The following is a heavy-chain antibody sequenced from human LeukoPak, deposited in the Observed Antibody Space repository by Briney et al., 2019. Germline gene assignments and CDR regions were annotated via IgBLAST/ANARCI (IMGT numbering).Heavy chain of an antibody. CDR2: ISSSSSYI. CDR1: GFTFSSYS. J-gene: IGHJ4*02. Sequence: GGSLKLSCAASGFTFSSYSMNWVRQAPGKGLEWVSSISSSSSYIYYADSVKGRFTISRDNAKNSLYLQMNSLRAEDTAVYYCARELIGVVPAATNDYWGQGTLVTVSS. D-gene: IGHD2-2*01. CDR3: ARELIGVVPAATNDY. V-gene: IGHV3-21*01.